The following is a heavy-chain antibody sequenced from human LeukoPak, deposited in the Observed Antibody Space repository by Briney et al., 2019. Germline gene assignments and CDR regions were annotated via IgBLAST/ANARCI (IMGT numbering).Heavy chain of an antibody. CDR2: IYYIGST. D-gene: IGHD3-9*01. CDR1: GDSISSYY. V-gene: IGHV4-59*08. CDR3: ARHVWLQPFDY. Sequence: PSGTLSLTCTVSGDSISSYYWNWIRQPPGKGLEWIGYIYYIGSTNYNPSLKSRVTISLDTSKNQFSLKLSSVTAADTAVYYCARHVWLQPFDYWGQGTLVTVSS. J-gene: IGHJ4*02.